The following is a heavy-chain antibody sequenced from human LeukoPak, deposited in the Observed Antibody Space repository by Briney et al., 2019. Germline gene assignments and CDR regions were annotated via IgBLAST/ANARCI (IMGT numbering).Heavy chain of an antibody. CDR2: ISHNGGSA. Sequence: GGSLRLSCAVSGFTIGNHGMHWVRQAPGKGLEWVAMISHNGGSAYYGDSVKDRLTIFRDNSNNTLYLQMNSLRVEDTAVYYCAKDWGSSGWYNWFDPWGQGTLVTVSS. J-gene: IGHJ5*02. CDR3: AKDWGSSGWYNWFDP. V-gene: IGHV3-30*18. D-gene: IGHD6-19*01. CDR1: GFTIGNHG.